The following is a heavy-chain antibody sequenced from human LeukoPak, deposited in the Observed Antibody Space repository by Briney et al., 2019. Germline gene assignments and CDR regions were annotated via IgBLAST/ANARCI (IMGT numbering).Heavy chain of an antibody. CDR3: ARVSTYPYYYYHMDV. Sequence: SETLSLTCAVYGGSFSGYYWSWIRQPPGKGLEWIGEINHSGSTNYNPSLKSRVTISVDTSKNQFSLKLSSVTAADTAVYYCARVSTYPYYYYHMDVWGKGTTVTVSS. V-gene: IGHV4-34*01. CDR1: GGSFSGYY. CDR2: INHSGST. D-gene: IGHD2-21*01. J-gene: IGHJ6*03.